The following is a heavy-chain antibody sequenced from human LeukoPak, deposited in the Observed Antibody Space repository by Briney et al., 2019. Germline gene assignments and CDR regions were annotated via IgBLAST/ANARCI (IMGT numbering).Heavy chain of an antibody. V-gene: IGHV1-24*01. CDR1: GYTLTELS. D-gene: IGHD5-18*01. Sequence: ASVTVSCKVSGYTLTELSMHWVRQAPGKGLEWMGGFDPEDGETIYAQKFQGRVTMTEDTSTDTAYMELSSLRSEDTAVYYCATSRTAMVSGPEYYFDYWGQGTLVTVSS. CDR3: ATSRTAMVSGPEYYFDY. CDR2: FDPEDGET. J-gene: IGHJ4*02.